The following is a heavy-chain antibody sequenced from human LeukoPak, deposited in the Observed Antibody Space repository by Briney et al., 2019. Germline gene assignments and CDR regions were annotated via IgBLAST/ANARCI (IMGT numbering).Heavy chain of an antibody. V-gene: IGHV4-39*07. D-gene: IGHD6-19*01. Sequence: SETLSLTCTVSGDSFTSVTDYWAWIRQPPGKRLEWIATGDYSGGTYYNPSLESRVAISADMSKNQISLQLTSVTGADTAVYYCAGERGEEYSSGWYKTNFFYNWGQGVRVTVSS. CDR3: AGERGEEYSSGWYKTNFFYN. CDR2: GDYSGGT. CDR1: GDSFTSVTDY. J-gene: IGHJ4*02.